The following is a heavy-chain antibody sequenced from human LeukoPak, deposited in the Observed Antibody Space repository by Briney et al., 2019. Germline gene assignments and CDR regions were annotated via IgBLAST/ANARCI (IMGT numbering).Heavy chain of an antibody. CDR2: INSDGSST. CDR1: GFTFRNYW. V-gene: IGHV3-74*01. CDR3: AKSFYYNSGSWGIFDY. D-gene: IGHD3-10*01. J-gene: IGHJ4*02. Sequence: PGGSLRLSCAASGFTFRNYWMHWVRQAPGKGLVWVSRINSDGSSTTYADSVKGRFTISRDNARNMLYLQMNSLRAEDTAEYYCAKSFYYNSGSWGIFDYWGQGTLVTVSS.